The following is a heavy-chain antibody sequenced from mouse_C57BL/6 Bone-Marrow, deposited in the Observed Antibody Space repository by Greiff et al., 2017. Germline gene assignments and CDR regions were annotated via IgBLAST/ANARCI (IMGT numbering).Heavy chain of an antibody. D-gene: IGHD2-4*01. Sequence: EVKVVESGGDLVKPGGSLKLSCAASGFTFSSYGMSWVRQTPDKRLEWVATISSGGSYNYYPDSVKGRFTIPSDNAKNTLYLQMSSLKSEDTAMDYCARQIYYDYDYAMDYWDQGTSVTVTS. CDR1: GFTFSSYG. J-gene: IGHJ4*01. CDR2: ISSGGSYN. CDR3: ARQIYYDYDYAMDY. V-gene: IGHV5-6*01.